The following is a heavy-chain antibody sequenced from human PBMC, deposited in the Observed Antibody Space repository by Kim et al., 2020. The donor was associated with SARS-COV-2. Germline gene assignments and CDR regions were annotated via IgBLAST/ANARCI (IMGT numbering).Heavy chain of an antibody. CDR2: ISAYNGNT. CDR1: GYTFTSYG. D-gene: IGHD5-12*01. Sequence: ASVKVSCKASGYTFTSYGISWVRQAPGQGLEWMGWISAYNGNTNYAQKLQGRVTMTTDTSTSTAYMELRSLRSDDTAVYYCARDVPFATIRFNWFDPWGQGTLVTVSS. CDR3: ARDVPFATIRFNWFDP. J-gene: IGHJ5*02. V-gene: IGHV1-18*04.